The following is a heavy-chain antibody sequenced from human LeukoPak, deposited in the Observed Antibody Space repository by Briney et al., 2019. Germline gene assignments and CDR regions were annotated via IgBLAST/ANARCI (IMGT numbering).Heavy chain of an antibody. J-gene: IGHJ4*02. V-gene: IGHV1-3*01. D-gene: IGHD6-6*01. CDR1: GYTFTSNP. CDR2: INVGNGNT. Sequence: ASVKVSCKASGYTFTSNPMYWVRQAPGQRLEWMGWINVGNGNTKYSQNLQDRVTITRDTSASTAYMELSSLRSEDTAVYYCARVREQLAFDYWGQGTLVTVSS. CDR3: ARVREQLAFDY.